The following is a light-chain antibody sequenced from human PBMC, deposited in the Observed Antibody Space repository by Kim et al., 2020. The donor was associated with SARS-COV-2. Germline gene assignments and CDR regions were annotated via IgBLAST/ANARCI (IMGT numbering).Light chain of an antibody. V-gene: IGKV3-11*01. Sequence: EIVLTQSPANLSLSPGERATLSCRASQSINNYLAWYQQKPGQAPRLLMYETSNRATGIPARVSGSGSGTDFTLTISSLEPEDFAVYYCQQLSSWPITVGGGTKVDIK. CDR2: ETS. CDR3: QQLSSWPIT. J-gene: IGKJ4*01. CDR1: QSINNY.